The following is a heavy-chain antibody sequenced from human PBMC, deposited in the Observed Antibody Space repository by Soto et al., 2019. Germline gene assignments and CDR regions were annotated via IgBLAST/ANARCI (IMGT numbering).Heavy chain of an antibody. D-gene: IGHD1-26*01. CDR1: GFIFSNYA. Sequence: EVQLLESGGGLVQPGGSLSRSCAASGFIFSNYAMSWVRQAPGKGLEWGSSIGSGPDDSDSADYVKGRFTISRDNSKNTLYLQMNILRAEATARYYCAKDRMSHDAVGDPFDGWGQGTMVTVSS. CDR2: IGSGPDDS. V-gene: IGHV3-23*01. J-gene: IGHJ3*01. CDR3: AKDRMSHDAVGDPFDG.